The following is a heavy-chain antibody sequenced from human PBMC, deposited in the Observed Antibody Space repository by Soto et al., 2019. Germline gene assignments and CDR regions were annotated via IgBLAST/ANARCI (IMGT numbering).Heavy chain of an antibody. CDR3: ARRDSSGWYSYFDY. D-gene: IGHD6-19*01. Sequence: TSETLSLTCTVSGGSISGYYWSWIRQPPGKGLEWIAYMYYSGSTNYNPSLKGRVTISIDTSKNQFSLKLSSVTAADTAVYYCARRDSSGWYSYFDYWGQGALVTVSS. CDR1: GGSISGYY. V-gene: IGHV4-59*08. CDR2: MYYSGST. J-gene: IGHJ4*02.